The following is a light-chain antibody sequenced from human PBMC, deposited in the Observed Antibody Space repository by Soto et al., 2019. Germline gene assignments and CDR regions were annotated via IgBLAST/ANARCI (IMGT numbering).Light chain of an antibody. CDR1: QGISSW. CDR3: QQANSFPIT. J-gene: IGKJ5*01. CDR2: EAT. Sequence: DIQITQSPSSVSSSVGKRVHINFXASQGISSWLAWYQQKPGKPPRLLIYEATNLQSGVPPRFSGSGAGTDFTLTISSLQPEDFATYFCQQANSFPITFGQGTRLEIK. V-gene: IGKV1D-12*01.